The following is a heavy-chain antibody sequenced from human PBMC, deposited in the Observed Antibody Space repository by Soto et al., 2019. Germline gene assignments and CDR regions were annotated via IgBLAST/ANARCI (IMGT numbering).Heavy chain of an antibody. Sequence: ESGGGVVQPGRSLRLSCAASGFTFSSYGMHWVRQAPGKGLEWVAVISYDGSNKYYADSVKGRFTISRDNSKNTLYLQMNSLRAEDTAVYYCAKSDCSGGSCYSHYFDYWGQGTLVTVSS. CDR1: GFTFSSYG. V-gene: IGHV3-30*18. J-gene: IGHJ4*02. CDR3: AKSDCSGGSCYSHYFDY. D-gene: IGHD2-15*01. CDR2: ISYDGSNK.